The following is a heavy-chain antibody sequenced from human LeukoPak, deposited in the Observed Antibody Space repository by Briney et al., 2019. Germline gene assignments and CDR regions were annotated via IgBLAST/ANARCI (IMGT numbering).Heavy chain of an antibody. Sequence: GGSLRLSCAASGFFFRNYFMSWVRPAPGKGLEWVASIKNDGSEKYYVDSVRGRYTISRDNTKNSLYLQMSSLRAEDTAVYYCATDRGWRTSGYYLYYFEYWGQGTLVTFSS. D-gene: IGHD3-3*01. CDR2: IKNDGSEK. CDR1: GFFFRNYF. J-gene: IGHJ4*02. CDR3: ATDRGWRTSGYYLYYFEY. V-gene: IGHV3-7*01.